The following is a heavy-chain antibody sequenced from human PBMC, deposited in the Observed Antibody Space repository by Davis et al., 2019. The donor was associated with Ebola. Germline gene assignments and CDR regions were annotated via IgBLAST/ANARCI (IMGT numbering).Heavy chain of an antibody. CDR2: ISGSGGST. J-gene: IGHJ4*02. CDR1: GFTFSSSA. Sequence: GGSLRLTCAASGFTFSSSAMSWGRQAPGKGLEWVSAISGSGGSTYYADSVKGRFTISRDNSKNTLYLQMNSLRAEDTAVYYCAKDLVAVAGTGNFDYWGQGTLVTVSS. D-gene: IGHD6-19*01. V-gene: IGHV3-23*01. CDR3: AKDLVAVAGTGNFDY.